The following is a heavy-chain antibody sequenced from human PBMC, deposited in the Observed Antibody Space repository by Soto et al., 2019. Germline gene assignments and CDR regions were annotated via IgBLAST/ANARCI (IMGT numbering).Heavy chain of an antibody. J-gene: IGHJ3*02. CDR1: GFTFSSYA. D-gene: IGHD6-19*01. Sequence: GGSLRLSCAASGFTFSSYAMHWVRQAPGKGLEWVAVISYDGSNKYYTDSVKGRFTISRDNSKNTLYLQMNSLRAEDTAVYYCARDSPTNPIAVAGTIDAFDIWGQGTMVTVSS. V-gene: IGHV3-30-3*01. CDR2: ISYDGSNK. CDR3: ARDSPTNPIAVAGTIDAFDI.